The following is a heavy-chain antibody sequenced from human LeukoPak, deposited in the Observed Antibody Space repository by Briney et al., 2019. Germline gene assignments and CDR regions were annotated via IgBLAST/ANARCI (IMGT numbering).Heavy chain of an antibody. Sequence: GGSLRLSCAASGFTFSIYAMSWVRQAPGKGLEWVSTVSGSGHSTFYADSVKGRFTISRDNSKNTLYLQMSSLRAEDTALYYCARERQTTVVTHRLYYYYYMDVWGKGTTVTVSS. D-gene: IGHD4-23*01. CDR3: ARERQTTVVTHRLYYYYYMDV. V-gene: IGHV3-23*01. CDR1: GFTFSIYA. J-gene: IGHJ6*03. CDR2: VSGSGHST.